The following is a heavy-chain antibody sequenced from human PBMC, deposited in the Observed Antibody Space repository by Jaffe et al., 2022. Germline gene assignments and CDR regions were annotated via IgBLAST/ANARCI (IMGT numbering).Heavy chain of an antibody. V-gene: IGHV1-58*01. D-gene: IGHD2-15*01. CDR1: GFTFTSSA. Sequence: QMQLVQSGPEVKKPGTSVKVSCKASGFTFTSSAVQWVRQARGQRLEWIGWIVVGSGNTNYAQKFQERVTITRDMSTSTAYMELSSLRSEDTAVYYCAAVISGSTRREYCSGGSCYSSDWGQGTLVTVSS. J-gene: IGHJ4*02. CDR3: AAVISGSTRREYCSGGSCYSSD. CDR2: IVVGSGNT.